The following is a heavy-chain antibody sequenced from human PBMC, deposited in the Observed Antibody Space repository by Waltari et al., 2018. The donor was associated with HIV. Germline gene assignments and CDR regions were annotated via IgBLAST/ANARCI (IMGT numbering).Heavy chain of an antibody. D-gene: IGHD1-26*01. V-gene: IGHV3-66*02. J-gene: IGHJ1*01. CDR2: IYSGGST. Sequence: EVQLVESGGGLVQPGGSLRLSCAAPGFTVRSNYMSWVRQAPGKGLEWVSVIYSGGSTYYADSVKGRFTISRDNSKNTLYLQMNSLRAEDTAVYYCARDRGGSSFQHWGQGTLVTVSS. CDR1: GFTVRSNY. CDR3: ARDRGGSSFQH.